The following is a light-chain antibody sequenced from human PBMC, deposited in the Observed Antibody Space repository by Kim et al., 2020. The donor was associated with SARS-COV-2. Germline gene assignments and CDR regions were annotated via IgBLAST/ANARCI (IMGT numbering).Light chain of an antibody. V-gene: IGLV2-11*01. J-gene: IGLJ3*02. CDR1: SSDVGGYDH. CDR3: CSYAGTYTWV. CDR2: DVT. Sequence: QSVLTQPRSVSASPGQSVTISCTGSSSDVGGYDHVSWYQHHPGKAPKFIIYDVTKRPLGVADRFSGSKSANTASLTISGLQAEDEADYYCCSYAGTYTWVFGGGTQLTVL.